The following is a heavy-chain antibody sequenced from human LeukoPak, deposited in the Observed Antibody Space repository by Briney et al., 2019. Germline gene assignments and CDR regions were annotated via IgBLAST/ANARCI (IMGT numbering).Heavy chain of an antibody. J-gene: IGHJ4*02. CDR1: GYTFTSYY. V-gene: IGHV1-46*03. Sequence: ASVKVSCKASGYTFTSYYMHWVRQAPGQGLEWMGIINPSGGSTSYAQKFQGRVTMTRDTSTSTVYMELSSLRSEDTAVYYCARDPREVLGYDFWSGYSYYFDYWGQGTLVTLSS. D-gene: IGHD3-3*01. CDR2: INPSGGST. CDR3: ARDPREVLGYDFWSGYSYYFDY.